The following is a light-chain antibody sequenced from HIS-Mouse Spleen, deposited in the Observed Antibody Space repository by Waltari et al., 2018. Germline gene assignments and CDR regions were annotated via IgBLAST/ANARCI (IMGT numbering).Light chain of an antibody. J-gene: IGLJ2*01. CDR3: CSYAGSYTVV. CDR1: SSDGGSYNL. V-gene: IGLV2-23*01. CDR2: EGS. Sequence: QSALTQPASVSGSPGQSITISCTGTSSDGGSYNLVSWYQQPPGKAPKLMIYEGSKRPSGVSNRFSGSKSGNTASLTISGLQAEDEADYYCCSYAGSYTVVFGGGTKLTVL.